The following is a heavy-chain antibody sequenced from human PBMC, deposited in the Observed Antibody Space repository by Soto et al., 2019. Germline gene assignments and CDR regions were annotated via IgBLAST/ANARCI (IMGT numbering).Heavy chain of an antibody. CDR2: IWYDGSNK. J-gene: IGHJ4*02. CDR1: GFTFSSYG. D-gene: IGHD2-15*01. Sequence: QVQLVESGGGVVQPGRSLRLSCAASGFTFSSYGMHWVRQAPGKGLEWVAVIWYDGSNKYYADSVKGRFTISRDNSKNTRYLQRNSLRAEDTAVYYGAREGKVVAALGYWGQGTLVTVSS. CDR3: AREGKVVAALGY. V-gene: IGHV3-33*01.